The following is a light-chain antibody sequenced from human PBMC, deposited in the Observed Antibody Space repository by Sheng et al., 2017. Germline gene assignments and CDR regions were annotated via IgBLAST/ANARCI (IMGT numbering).Light chain of an antibody. CDR3: QLANTYLLLT. CDR2: GAS. CDR1: QVISNW. V-gene: IGKV1-12*01. Sequence: DVQMTQSPSFVSASVGDRVTITCRASQVISNWLAWYQQKPGKAPKLLIYGASNLQTGVPSRFSGXGSGTDXTLTINSLQPEDFATYYCQLANTYLLLTFGGGTKVEIK. J-gene: IGKJ4*01.